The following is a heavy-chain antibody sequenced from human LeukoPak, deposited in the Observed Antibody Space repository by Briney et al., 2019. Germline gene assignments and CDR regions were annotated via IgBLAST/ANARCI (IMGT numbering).Heavy chain of an antibody. CDR1: GYTFTGCY. J-gene: IGHJ4*02. D-gene: IGHD2-15*01. Sequence: ASVKVSFKASGYTFTGCYMHWVRQAPGQGLEWMGWINPNSGGTNYAQKFQGRVTMTRDTSISTAYMELSRLRSDETAVYYCARAEACSGGSCYSFDYWGQGTLVTVSS. CDR3: ARAEACSGGSCYSFDY. CDR2: INPNSGGT. V-gene: IGHV1-2*02.